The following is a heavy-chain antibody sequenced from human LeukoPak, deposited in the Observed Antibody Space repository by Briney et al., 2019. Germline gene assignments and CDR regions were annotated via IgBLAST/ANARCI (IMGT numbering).Heavy chain of an antibody. CDR3: ARMNSSSRLGGYYYYGMDV. J-gene: IGHJ6*02. Sequence: SQSLSLTCAVYSGSFSGYYWSWIRQPPGKGLEWIGEINHSGSTNYNPSLKSRVTISVDTSKNQFSLKLSSVTAADTAVYYCARMNSSSRLGGYYYYGMDVWGQGTTVTVSS. V-gene: IGHV4-34*01. D-gene: IGHD6-13*01. CDR2: INHSGST. CDR1: SGSFSGYY.